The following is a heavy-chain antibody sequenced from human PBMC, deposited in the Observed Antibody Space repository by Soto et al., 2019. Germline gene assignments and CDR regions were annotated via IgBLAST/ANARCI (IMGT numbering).Heavy chain of an antibody. CDR2: ITYDGANG. CDR3: ARAFSGSYPNFDY. CDR1: GFIFLSYA. D-gene: IGHD1-26*01. J-gene: IGHJ4*02. V-gene: IGHV3-30*09. Sequence: PGGSLRLSCLASGFIFLSYAMHWARQAPGKGLEWVAVITYDGANGYYADSVRGRFAISRDNSKSTLFLQMNSLRPEDTAVYYCARAFSGSYPNFDYWGQGTLVTVSS.